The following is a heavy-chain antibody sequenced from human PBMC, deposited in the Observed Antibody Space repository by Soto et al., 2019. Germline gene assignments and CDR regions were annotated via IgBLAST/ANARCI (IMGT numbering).Heavy chain of an antibody. CDR2: IYYSGST. J-gene: IGHJ4*02. CDR1: GGSISSYY. Sequence: PSETLSLTCTVSGGSISSYYWSWIRQPPGKGLEWIGYIYYSGSTNYNPSLKSRVTISVDTSKNQFSLKLSSVTAADTAVYYCARGYSSGSDYWGQGTLVTVSS. D-gene: IGHD6-19*01. CDR3: ARGYSSGSDY. V-gene: IGHV4-59*01.